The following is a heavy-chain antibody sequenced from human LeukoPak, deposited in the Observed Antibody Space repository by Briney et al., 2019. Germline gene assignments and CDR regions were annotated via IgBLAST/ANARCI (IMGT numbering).Heavy chain of an antibody. Sequence: SETLSLTCTVSGYSINSGYYWGWIRQPPGKGLEWIGSIYHTGSTYYNPSLKSRVTISVDTSKNQFSLKLNSVTAADTAVYYCARVATITNECDYWGQGTLVTVSS. CDR1: GYSINSGYY. J-gene: IGHJ4*02. CDR3: ARVATITNECDY. V-gene: IGHV4-38-2*02. D-gene: IGHD5-12*01. CDR2: IYHTGST.